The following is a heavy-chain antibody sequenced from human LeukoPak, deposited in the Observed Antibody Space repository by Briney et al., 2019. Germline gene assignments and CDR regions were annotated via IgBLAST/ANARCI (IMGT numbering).Heavy chain of an antibody. V-gene: IGHV1-2*02. D-gene: IGHD2-15*01. CDR3: AREPLCSGGSCSDSSHFDY. J-gene: IGHJ4*02. CDR1: AYTFTGYY. Sequence: ASVKVSCKASAYTFTGYYMHWVRQAPGQGLEWMGWINPNSGGTNYAQKFQGRVTMTRDTSISTACMELSRLRSDDTAVYYCAREPLCSGGSCSDSSHFDYWGQGTLVTVSS. CDR2: INPNSGGT.